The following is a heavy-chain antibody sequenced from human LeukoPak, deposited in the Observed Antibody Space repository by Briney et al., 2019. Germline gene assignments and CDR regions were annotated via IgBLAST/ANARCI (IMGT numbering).Heavy chain of an antibody. J-gene: IGHJ5*02. D-gene: IGHD3-10*01. CDR3: ATNILVRDIINWFDP. CDR1: GYTFTGYY. Sequence: ASVKVSCKASGYTFTGYYMHWVRQAPGQGLEWMGWINPNSGGTNYAQKFQGRVTMTRDTSISTAYMELSSLKYDDTAVYYCATNILVRDIINWFDPWGQGTLVTVSS. CDR2: INPNSGGT. V-gene: IGHV1-2*02.